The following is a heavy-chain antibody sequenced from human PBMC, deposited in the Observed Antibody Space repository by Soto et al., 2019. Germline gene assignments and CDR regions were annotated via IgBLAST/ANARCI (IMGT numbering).Heavy chain of an antibody. CDR2: INQDGSEK. CDR3: ANVFNDF. CDR1: GFTFSSNW. J-gene: IGHJ4*02. D-gene: IGHD3-10*02. Sequence: PGGSLRLSCVASGFTFSSNWMAWVRQAPGKGLEWVANINQDGSEKNYLDSVKGRFTISRDNAKSSLYLQMSSLRAEDTAVYYCANVFNDFWGQGTLVTVSS. V-gene: IGHV3-7*01.